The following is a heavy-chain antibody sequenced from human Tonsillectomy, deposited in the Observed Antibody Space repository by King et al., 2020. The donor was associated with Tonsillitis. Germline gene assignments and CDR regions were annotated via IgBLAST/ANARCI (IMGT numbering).Heavy chain of an antibody. CDR1: GFTFSSYG. CDR2: ISYDGSNK. V-gene: IGHV3-33*05. J-gene: IGHJ6*02. Sequence: VQLVESGGGVVQPGRALRLSCAASGFTFSSYGMHWVRQAPGKGLEWVAGISYDGSNKYYADSVKGRFTISRDNSKNTLYLQMNSLRAEDTAVYYCARADGMDVWGQGTTVTVSS. CDR3: ARADGMDV.